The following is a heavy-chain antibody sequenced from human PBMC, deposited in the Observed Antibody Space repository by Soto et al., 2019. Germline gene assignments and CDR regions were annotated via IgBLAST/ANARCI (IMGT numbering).Heavy chain of an antibody. CDR1: GYTFTTHY. CDR3: AREQQLVHSLHFHY. Sequence: ASVKVSCKASGYTFTTHYIHWVRQVPGQGPEWMGIIDPRSGSAGYAQKFQGRVTMTRDTSTSTVYMELSSLRSEDTAVYYCAREQQLVHSLHFHYWGQGTLVTVSP. CDR2: IDPRSGSA. J-gene: IGHJ4*02. V-gene: IGHV1-46*03. D-gene: IGHD6-13*01.